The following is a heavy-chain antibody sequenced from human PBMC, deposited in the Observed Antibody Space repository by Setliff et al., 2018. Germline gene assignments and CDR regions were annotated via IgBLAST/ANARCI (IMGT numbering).Heavy chain of an antibody. Sequence: LSLTCTVSGGSISSGGYYWSWIRQHPGKGLEWIGYIYASGSTNHNPSLKSRVTISVDTSKNQFSPKLSSVTAADTAVYYCARGERVGGFDYWGQGTLVTVSS. CDR3: ARGERVGGFDY. J-gene: IGHJ4*02. CDR2: IYASGST. V-gene: IGHV4-31*03. CDR1: GGSISSGGYY. D-gene: IGHD1-26*01.